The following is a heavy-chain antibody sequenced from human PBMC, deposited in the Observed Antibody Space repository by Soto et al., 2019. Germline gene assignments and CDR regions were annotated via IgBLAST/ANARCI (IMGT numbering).Heavy chain of an antibody. CDR2: ISYDGSNK. V-gene: IGHV3-30-3*01. CDR1: GFTFSSYA. Sequence: HPGGSLRLSCAASGFTFSSYAMHWVRQAPGMGLEWLAVISYDGSNKSYADSVKGRFTISRDNSKNTLYLQMNSLRAEDTAVYYCARDPDTPMVLYYFDYWGQGTLVTVSS. D-gene: IGHD5-18*01. J-gene: IGHJ4*02. CDR3: ARDPDTPMVLYYFDY.